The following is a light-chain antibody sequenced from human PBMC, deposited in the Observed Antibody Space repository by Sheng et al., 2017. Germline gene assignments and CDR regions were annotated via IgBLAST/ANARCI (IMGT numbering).Light chain of an antibody. CDR3: QQTYSTPPT. V-gene: IGKV1-39*01. CDR1: QTISIF. Sequence: DIQMTQSPSSLSASVGDRVTITCRASQTISIFLHWYQQKPGKAPKLLISRASTLQSGVPSRFSGSGSGTDFTVTISTLQPEDFATYYCQQTYSTPPTF. CDR2: RAS. J-gene: IGKJ1*01.